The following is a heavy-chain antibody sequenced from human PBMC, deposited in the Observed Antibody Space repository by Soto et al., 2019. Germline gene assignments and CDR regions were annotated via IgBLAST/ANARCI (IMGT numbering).Heavy chain of an antibody. CDR2: ISSSSSYI. Sequence: SLRLSCAASGFTFSSYSMNWVRQAPGKGLEWVSSISSSSSYIYYADSVKGRFTISRDNAKNSLYLQMNSLRAEDTAVYYCARGRSDFWSGYTFDYWGQGTLVTVSS. V-gene: IGHV3-21*01. CDR1: GFTFSSYS. J-gene: IGHJ4*02. CDR3: ARGRSDFWSGYTFDY. D-gene: IGHD3-3*01.